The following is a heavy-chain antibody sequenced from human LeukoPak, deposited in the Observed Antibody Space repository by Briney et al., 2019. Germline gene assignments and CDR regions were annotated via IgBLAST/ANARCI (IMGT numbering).Heavy chain of an antibody. CDR1: GFTFSSYS. CDR2: ISSSSSYI. D-gene: IGHD2-2*01. CDR3: ARDLGYCSSTSCPFDY. J-gene: IGHJ4*02. Sequence: GGSLRLSCAASGFTFSSYSMNWVRQAPGKGLEWVSSISSSSSYIYYADTVKGRFTISRDNAKNSLYLQMNSLRAEDTAVYYCARDLGYCSSTSCPFDYWGQGTLVTVSS. V-gene: IGHV3-21*01.